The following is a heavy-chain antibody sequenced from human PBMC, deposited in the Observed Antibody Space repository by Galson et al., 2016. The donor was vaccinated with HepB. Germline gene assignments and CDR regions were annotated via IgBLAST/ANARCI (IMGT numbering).Heavy chain of an antibody. CDR1: GFTFSSYA. Sequence: SLRLSCAASGFTFSSYAMHWVRRAPGKGLEYVSAISSNGGSTYYADSVRGRFTISRDNSKNTLYLQMSSLRAEDTAVYYCIKVRKYCSGGSCYGTPDYWGQGTLVTVSS. J-gene: IGHJ4*02. CDR2: ISSNGGST. V-gene: IGHV3-64D*06. CDR3: IKVRKYCSGGSCYGTPDY. D-gene: IGHD2-15*01.